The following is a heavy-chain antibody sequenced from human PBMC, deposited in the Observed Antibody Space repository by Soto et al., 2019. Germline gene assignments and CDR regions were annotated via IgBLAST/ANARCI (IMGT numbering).Heavy chain of an antibody. Sequence: SETLILTCAVYGGSFSGYYWSWIRQPPGKGLEWIREINHSASTNYNPPLKSQVTISVATSKNQFSLKLSSLTSPDTAVYYCASIFGRITIFRVVTMGYFDYWGQGTRATSPQ. D-gene: IGHD3-3*01. CDR3: ASIFGRITIFRVVTMGYFDY. J-gene: IGHJ4*02. CDR1: GGSFSGYY. V-gene: IGHV4-34*01. CDR2: INHSAST.